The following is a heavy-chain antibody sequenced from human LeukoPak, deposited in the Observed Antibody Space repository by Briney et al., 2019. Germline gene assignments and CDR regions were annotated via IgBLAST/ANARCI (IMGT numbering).Heavy chain of an antibody. CDR1: GDSISSGDYY. D-gene: IGHD2/OR15-2a*01. CDR3: ARDSAFNPRYYYGMDV. J-gene: IGHJ6*02. CDR2: IYYSGST. Sequence: SETLSLTCTVSGDSISSGDYYWSWIRQPPGKGLEWIGYIYYSGSTNYNPSLKSRVTISVDTSKNQFSLKLSSVTAADTAVYYCARDSAFNPRYYYGMDVWGQGTTVTVSS. V-gene: IGHV4-61*08.